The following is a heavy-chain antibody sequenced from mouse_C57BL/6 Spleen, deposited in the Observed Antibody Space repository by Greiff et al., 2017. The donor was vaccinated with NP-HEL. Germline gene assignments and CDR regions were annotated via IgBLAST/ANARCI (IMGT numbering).Heavy chain of an antibody. V-gene: IGHV1-61*01. CDR1: GYTFTSYW. Sequence: QVQLQQPGAELVRPGSSVKLSCKASGYTFTSYWMDWVKQRPGQGLEWIGNIYPSDSETHYNQKFKDKATLTVDKSSSTAYMQLSSLTSEDSAVYDCARGAQATPYYAMDYWGQGTSVTVSS. CDR3: ARGAQATPYYAMDY. J-gene: IGHJ4*01. D-gene: IGHD3-2*02. CDR2: IYPSDSET.